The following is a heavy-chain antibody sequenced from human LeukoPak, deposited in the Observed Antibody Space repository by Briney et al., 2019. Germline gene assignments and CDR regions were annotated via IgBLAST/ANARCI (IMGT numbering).Heavy chain of an antibody. CDR3: AKDPMIVVVITFFDP. CDR2: ISGSGDTT. J-gene: IGHJ5*02. V-gene: IGHV3-23*01. Sequence: GGSLRLSCAASGFTFSSYAMSWVRQALGKGLEWVSSISGSGDTTYYADSVKGRFTISRDNTKNTLYLQMNSLRAEDTAVYYCAKDPMIVVVITFFDPWGQGTLVTVSS. D-gene: IGHD3-22*01. CDR1: GFTFSSYA.